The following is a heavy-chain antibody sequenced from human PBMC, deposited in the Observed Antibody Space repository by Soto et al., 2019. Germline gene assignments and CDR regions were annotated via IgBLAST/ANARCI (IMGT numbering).Heavy chain of an antibody. CDR3: AKVFDEYSSSSVDY. Sequence: ASVKVSCKASGYTFTSYGISWVRQAPGQGLEWMGWISAYNGNTNYADSVKGRFTISRDNSKNTLYLQMNSLRAEDTAVYYCAKVFDEYSSSSVDYWGQGTLVTVSS. CDR2: ISAYNGNT. V-gene: IGHV1-18*01. J-gene: IGHJ4*02. D-gene: IGHD6-6*01. CDR1: GYTFTSYG.